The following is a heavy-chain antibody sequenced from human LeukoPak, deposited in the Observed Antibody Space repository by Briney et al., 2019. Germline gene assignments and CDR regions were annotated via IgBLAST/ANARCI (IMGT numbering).Heavy chain of an antibody. CDR2: IYYNGAT. Sequence: SETLSLTCTVSGGSVTDYYWIWIRQPPGKGLEYIGYIYYNGATNYNPSLKSRVTISVDTSKNQFSLNLRSVTAADTAVYYCTRSDYSTYFNYWGPGTLVTVSS. J-gene: IGHJ4*02. CDR1: GGSVTDYY. CDR3: TRSDYSTYFNY. D-gene: IGHD2-15*01. V-gene: IGHV4-59*02.